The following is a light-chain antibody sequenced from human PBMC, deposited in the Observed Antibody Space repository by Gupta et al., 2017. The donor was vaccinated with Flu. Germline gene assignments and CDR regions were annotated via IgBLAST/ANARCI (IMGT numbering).Light chain of an antibody. V-gene: IGLV2-14*01. CDR3: QSWTGGTSAWV. J-gene: IGLJ2*01. CDR1: NSEIGAY. CDR2: EIN. Sequence: QSITIFCTGNNSEIGAYVTWDQHRPGRIPKIMIYEINNRPSGISDRFSGSKSGNTATLTISGLQTGDEAEYYCQSWTGGTSAWVFGGGTKLTVL.